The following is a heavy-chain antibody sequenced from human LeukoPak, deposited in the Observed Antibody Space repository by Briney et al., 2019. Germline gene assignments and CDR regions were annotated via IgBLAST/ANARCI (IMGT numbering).Heavy chain of an antibody. J-gene: IGHJ3*02. D-gene: IGHD3-22*01. Sequence: SETLSLTCTVSGGSINSYYWSWVRQPPGKGLEWIGYIYDTGSTNYNPSLKSRVTISVDTSKNQFFLNLNSVTAADTALYYCARDYTMTHAFDIWGQGTLVTVSS. CDR3: ARDYTMTHAFDI. CDR1: GGSINSYY. CDR2: IYDTGST. V-gene: IGHV4-59*01.